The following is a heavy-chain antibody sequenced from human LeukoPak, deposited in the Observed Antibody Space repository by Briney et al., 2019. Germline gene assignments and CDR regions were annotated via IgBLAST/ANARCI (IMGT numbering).Heavy chain of an antibody. CDR2: ISSSSSYI. Sequence: GGSLRLFCAASGLTFSGYSMNWVRQAPGRGREWVSSISSSSSYIYYADSVKGRFTNSRDNTKNSLYLQMNSLRAEDTAVYYCAREPGFSGYWGQGTLVTVSS. CDR1: GLTFSGYS. D-gene: IGHD2/OR15-2a*01. V-gene: IGHV3-21*01. CDR3: AREPGFSGY. J-gene: IGHJ4*02.